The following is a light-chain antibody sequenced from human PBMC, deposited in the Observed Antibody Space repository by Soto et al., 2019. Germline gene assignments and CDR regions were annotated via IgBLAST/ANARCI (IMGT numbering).Light chain of an antibody. CDR2: DVN. V-gene: IGLV2-14*03. J-gene: IGLJ1*01. CDR1: SSDIGASNY. CDR3: YSWNSNSDTHYV. Sequence: QSALTQPASVSESPGQSITISCTGTSSDIGASNYVSWYQQHPGQAPKLMISDVNNRPSGISDRFSGSKSGNTASLTISGLQAEDEADYYCYSWNSNSDTHYVFEAGTKLTVL.